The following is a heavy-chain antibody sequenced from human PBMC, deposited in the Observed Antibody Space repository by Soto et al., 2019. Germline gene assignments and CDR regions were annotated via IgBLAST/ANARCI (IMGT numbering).Heavy chain of an antibody. CDR3: ARDLGS. D-gene: IGHD3-16*01. CDR2: INGDGSST. CDR1: GVTFRTYW. V-gene: IGHV3-74*01. Sequence: GGSLRLSCAASGVTFRTYWMHWVRQAPGKGLVWVSRINGDGSSTAYADSVKGRFTISRDNAKKTLFLQMNSLRAEATAMYYCARDLGSWGQGTLVTVSS. J-gene: IGHJ5*02.